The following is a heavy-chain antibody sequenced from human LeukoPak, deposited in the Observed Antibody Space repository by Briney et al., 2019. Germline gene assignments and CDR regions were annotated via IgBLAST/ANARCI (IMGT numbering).Heavy chain of an antibody. CDR2: ISGRDDTTYYTGSPEGST. J-gene: IGHJ4*02. CDR3: AKCMSATGVCLNFDS. CDR1: GFTFLNYA. V-gene: IGHV3-23*01. D-gene: IGHD2-21*02. Sequence: PGGSLRLSCEASGFTFLNYAVSWVRQAPGKGLQWVSGISGRDDTTYYTGSPEGSTYYTNSAEGRFTISRDNSKNTVYLQIDSLGVEDTAVYYCAKCMSATGVCLNFDSWGQGILVTVSS.